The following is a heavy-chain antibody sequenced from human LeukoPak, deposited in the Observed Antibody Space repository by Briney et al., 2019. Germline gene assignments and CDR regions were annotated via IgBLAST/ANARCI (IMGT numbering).Heavy chain of an antibody. V-gene: IGHV1-69*13. Sequence: GASVKVSCKASGYTFTSYGISWVRQAPGQGLEWMGGIIPIFGTANYAQKFQGRVTITADESTSTAYMELSSLRSEDTAVHYCARIMVRGVIIGGDWGQGTLVTVSS. D-gene: IGHD3-10*01. CDR3: ARIMVRGVIIGGD. CDR2: IIPIFGTA. J-gene: IGHJ4*02. CDR1: GYTFTSYG.